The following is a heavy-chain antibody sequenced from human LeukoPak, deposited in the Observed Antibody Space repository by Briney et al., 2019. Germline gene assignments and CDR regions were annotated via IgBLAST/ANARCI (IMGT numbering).Heavy chain of an antibody. CDR3: ARWGPVTTPRGFDY. Sequence: SQTLSLTCTVSGGSISSGGYYWSWIRQHPGKGLEWIGYIYYSGSTYYNPSLKSRVTISVDTSKNQFSLKLSSVTAADAAVYYCARWGPVTTPRGFDYWGQGTLVTVSS. D-gene: IGHD4-17*01. V-gene: IGHV4-31*03. J-gene: IGHJ4*02. CDR1: GGSISSGGYY. CDR2: IYYSGST.